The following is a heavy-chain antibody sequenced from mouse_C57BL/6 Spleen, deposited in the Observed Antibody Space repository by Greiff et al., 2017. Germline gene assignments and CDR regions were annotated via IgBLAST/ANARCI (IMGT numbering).Heavy chain of an antibody. CDR2: IFPRDGST. V-gene: IGHV1-78*01. J-gene: IGHJ2*01. D-gene: IGHD1-1*01. Sequence: VQLQQSDAELVKPGASVEISCKVSGYTFTDHTIHWMKQRPEQGLEWIGYIFPRDGSTKYNEKFKGKATLTADKSSSTAYMQLNSLTSEDSAVYFCARCYYGSSFFDYWGQGTTLTVSS. CDR3: ARCYYGSSFFDY. CDR1: GYTFTDHT.